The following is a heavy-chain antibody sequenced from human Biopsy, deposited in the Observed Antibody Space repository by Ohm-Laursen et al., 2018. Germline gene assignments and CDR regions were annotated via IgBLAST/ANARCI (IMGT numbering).Heavy chain of an antibody. CDR2: NIPNLGTG. J-gene: IGHJ1*01. D-gene: IGHD3-9*01. CDR3: ATKLTGYFHH. CDR1: GGTFGNYG. V-gene: IGHV1-69*06. Sequence: SVKVSCKAPGGTFGNYGVNWVRQAPGQGLEWLGGNIPNLGTGNYAQKFQDRATVAADTSTSTATMELRSLRSDDTAVYYCATKLTGYFHHWGQGTLVIVSS.